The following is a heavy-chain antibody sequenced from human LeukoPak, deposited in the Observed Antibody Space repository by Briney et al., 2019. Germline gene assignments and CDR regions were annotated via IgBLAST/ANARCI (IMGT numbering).Heavy chain of an antibody. CDR2: ISGSGGST. CDR3: AKDLNPRPYSRGFDY. J-gene: IGHJ4*02. D-gene: IGHD1-14*01. CDR1: GFTFSSYA. V-gene: IGHV3-23*01. Sequence: GGSLRLSCAASGFTFSSYAMSWVRQAPGKGLEWVSAISGSGGSTYYADSVKGRLTISRDNSKKTLYLQMNSLRAEDTALYYCAKDLNPRPYSRGFDYWGQGTLGTVSS.